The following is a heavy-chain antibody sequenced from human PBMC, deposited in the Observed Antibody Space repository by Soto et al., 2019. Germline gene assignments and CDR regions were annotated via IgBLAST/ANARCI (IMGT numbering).Heavy chain of an antibody. CDR1: GFTFSTYA. J-gene: IGHJ3*02. Sequence: PGGSLRLSCAASGFTFSTYAMTWVRQAPGKGLEWVSSVTNSASNTYHADSVKGRFTISRDDSKNMLFLQMSSLRAEDTALYYCAKDPAATATGDSFDIWGQGTMVTVSS. V-gene: IGHV3-23*01. D-gene: IGHD6-25*01. CDR2: VTNSASNT. CDR3: AKDPAATATGDSFDI.